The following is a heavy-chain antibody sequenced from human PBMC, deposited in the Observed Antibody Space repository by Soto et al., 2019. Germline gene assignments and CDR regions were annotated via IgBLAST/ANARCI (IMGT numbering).Heavy chain of an antibody. Sequence: QVQLVQSGAEVKKPGSSVKVSCKASGGTFSSYAISWVRQAPGQGLEWMGGIIPIFGTANYAQKFQGRVTITAEKSTRTAYMDLSSMRSEDRAVYYCARGGQAYASFDIWGQGTMVTVSS. D-gene: IGHD3-16*01. CDR2: IIPIFGTA. CDR1: GGTFSSYA. V-gene: IGHV1-69*06. J-gene: IGHJ3*02. CDR3: ARGGQAYASFDI.